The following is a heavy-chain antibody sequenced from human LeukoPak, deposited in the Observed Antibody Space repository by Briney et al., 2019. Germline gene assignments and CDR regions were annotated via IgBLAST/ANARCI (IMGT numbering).Heavy chain of an antibody. J-gene: IGHJ4*02. CDR3: ARLPRYGGYDHFDY. D-gene: IGHD5-12*01. Sequence: SETLSLTCTVSGDSIDSYYWSWIRQPPGKGLEWIGYIYYRGTPSYNPFLKSRVTISVDTSKNQFSLKVNSVTAAGTAVYYCARLPRYGGYDHFDYWGQGILVIVSS. CDR1: GDSIDSYY. V-gene: IGHV4-59*12. CDR2: IYYRGTP.